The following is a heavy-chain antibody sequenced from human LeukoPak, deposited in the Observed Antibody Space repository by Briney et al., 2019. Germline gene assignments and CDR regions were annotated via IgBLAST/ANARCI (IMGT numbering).Heavy chain of an antibody. V-gene: IGHV3-23*01. CDR3: AKDILTGYSYPDY. D-gene: IGHD3-9*01. J-gene: IGHJ4*02. CDR2: ISGSGGST. Sequence: GGSLRLSCAASGFTFSNFWMSWVRQAPGKGLEWVSAISGSGGSTYYADSVKGRFTISRDNSKNTLYLQMNSLRAEDTAVYYCAKDILTGYSYPDYWGQGTLVTVSS. CDR1: GFTFSNFW.